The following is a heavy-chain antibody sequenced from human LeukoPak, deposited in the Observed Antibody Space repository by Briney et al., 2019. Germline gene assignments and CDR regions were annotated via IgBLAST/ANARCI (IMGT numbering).Heavy chain of an antibody. D-gene: IGHD6-19*01. CDR1: GFTFSSYA. CDR3: ATSRQWLVRYFDY. Sequence: GGSLRLSCAASGFTFSSYAMSWVRQAPGKGLEWVAAISGSGGSTYYADSVKGRFTISRDNSKNTLYLQMKGLRAEDTAVYYCATSRQWLVRYFDYWGQGTLATVSS. V-gene: IGHV3-23*01. J-gene: IGHJ4*02. CDR2: ISGSGGST.